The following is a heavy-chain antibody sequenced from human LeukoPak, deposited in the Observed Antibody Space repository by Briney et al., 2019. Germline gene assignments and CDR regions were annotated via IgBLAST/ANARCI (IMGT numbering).Heavy chain of an antibody. CDR2: ISAYNGNT. CDR3: ARDPLPTNIAAAGGY. Sequence: SVKVSCKASGYTFTSYGISWVRQAPGQGLEWMGWISAYNGNTNYAQKLQGRVTMTTDTSTSTAYMELRSLRSDDTAVYYCARDPLPTNIAAAGGYWGQGTLVTVSS. V-gene: IGHV1-18*01. J-gene: IGHJ4*02. CDR1: GYTFTSYG. D-gene: IGHD6-13*01.